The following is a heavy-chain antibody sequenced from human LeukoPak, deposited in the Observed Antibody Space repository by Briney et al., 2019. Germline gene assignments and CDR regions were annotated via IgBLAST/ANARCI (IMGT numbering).Heavy chain of an antibody. Sequence: SETLSLTCTVSGGSVSSTTYYWGWIRQPPWKGLEWIGSIYFTGNTYYNPSLKSRVTISVDTSKNQFSLKLGSVTAADTAVYYCARDRYSGYEPLFDYWGQGTLVTVSS. CDR3: ARDRYSGYEPLFDY. CDR2: IYFTGNT. CDR1: GGSVSSTTYY. V-gene: IGHV4-39*07. D-gene: IGHD5-12*01. J-gene: IGHJ4*02.